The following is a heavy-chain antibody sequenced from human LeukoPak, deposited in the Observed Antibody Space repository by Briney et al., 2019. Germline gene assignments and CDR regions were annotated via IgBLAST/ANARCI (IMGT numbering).Heavy chain of an antibody. J-gene: IGHJ4*02. CDR3: ARDRYGDYANFDY. CDR2: INPNSGNT. V-gene: IGHV1-8*02. CDR1: GYTFTGYY. D-gene: IGHD4-17*01. Sequence: GASVKVSCKASGYTFTGYYMHWVRQAPGQGLEWMGWINPNSGNTGYAQKFQGRVTMTRNTSISTAYMELSSLRSEDTAVYYCARDRYGDYANFDYWGQGTLVTVSS.